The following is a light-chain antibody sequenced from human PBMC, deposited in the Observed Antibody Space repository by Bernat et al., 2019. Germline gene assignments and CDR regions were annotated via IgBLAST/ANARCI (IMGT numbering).Light chain of an antibody. V-gene: IGLV2-23*02. J-gene: IGLJ3*02. CDR3: CSYAGSGMGV. Sequence: QSALTQPASGSGSPGQSITISGTGTSSDVGTYNLVSCYQQHPGKAPKLMIYEVSKRPSGVSNRFSGSKSGNTASRTIAGLQAEDEAEYYCCSYAGSGMGVFGGGTKLTVL. CDR1: SSDVGTYNL. CDR2: EVS.